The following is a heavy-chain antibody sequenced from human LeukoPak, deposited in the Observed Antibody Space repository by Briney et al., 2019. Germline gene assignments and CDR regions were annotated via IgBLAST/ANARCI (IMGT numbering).Heavy chain of an antibody. Sequence: SETLSLTCAVSGYSISSGYYWGWIRQPPGKGLEWIGSIYHSGSTYYNPSLKSRVTISVDTSKNQFSLKLSSVTAADTAVYYCARGRYYGLGSPKSNWFDPWGQGTLVTVSS. J-gene: IGHJ5*02. D-gene: IGHD3-10*01. CDR1: GYSISSGYY. CDR3: ARGRYYGLGSPKSNWFDP. CDR2: IYHSGST. V-gene: IGHV4-38-2*01.